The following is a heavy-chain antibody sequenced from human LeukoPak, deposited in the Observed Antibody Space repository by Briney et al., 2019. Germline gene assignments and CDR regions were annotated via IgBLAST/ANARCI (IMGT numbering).Heavy chain of an antibody. D-gene: IGHD3-22*01. J-gene: IGHJ3*02. CDR3: ARDFLIPRTQITMIVVATDAFDI. Sequence: QSGGSLRLSCAASGFTVSSNYMSWVRQAPGKGLEWVAVISYDGSNKYYADSVKGRFTISRDNSKNTLYLQMNSLRAEDTAVYYCARDFLIPRTQITMIVVATDAFDIWGQGTMVTVSS. CDR1: GFTVSSNY. V-gene: IGHV3-30-3*01. CDR2: ISYDGSNK.